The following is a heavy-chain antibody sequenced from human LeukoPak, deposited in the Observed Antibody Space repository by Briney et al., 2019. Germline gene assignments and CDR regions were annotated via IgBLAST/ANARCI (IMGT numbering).Heavy chain of an antibody. CDR3: ARTSGYDVGHYYYYYGMDV. CDR1: GYTFTSYD. V-gene: IGHV1-8*01. J-gene: IGHJ6*02. CDR2: MNPNSGNT. Sequence: GASVKVSCKASGYTFTSYDINWVRQATGQGLEWMGWMNPNSGNTGYAQKFQGRVTMTRNTPISTAYMELSSLRSEDTAVYYCARTSGYDVGHYYYYYGMDVWGQGTTVTVSS. D-gene: IGHD5-12*01.